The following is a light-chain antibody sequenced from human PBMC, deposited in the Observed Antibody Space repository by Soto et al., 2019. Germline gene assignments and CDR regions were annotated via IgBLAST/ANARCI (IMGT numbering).Light chain of an antibody. CDR3: QQSYSTPRT. Sequence: EIVLTQSPGTLSLSQGERATLSCRTSQSVGSNYLAWYQQKPGQAPRLLIYRASNRPPGIPDRFSGSGSGTDFTLTISSLQPEDFATYYCQQSYSTPRTFGQGTK. CDR2: RAS. J-gene: IGKJ1*01. V-gene: IGKV3-20*01. CDR1: QSVGSNY.